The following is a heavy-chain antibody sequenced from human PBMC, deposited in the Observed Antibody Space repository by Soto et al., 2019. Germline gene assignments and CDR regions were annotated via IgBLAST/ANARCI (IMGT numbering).Heavy chain of an antibody. D-gene: IGHD3-16*02. Sequence: EVRLVESGGGLVKPGGSLRLSCAASGFTFSSYSMNWVRQAPGKGLEWVSSISSSSSYIYYADSVKGRFTISRDNAKNSLYLQMNSLRAEDTAVYYCAREAGYDYVWGSYRYVDYWGQGTLVTVSS. CDR1: GFTFSSYS. J-gene: IGHJ4*02. CDR3: AREAGYDYVWGSYRYVDY. CDR2: ISSSSSYI. V-gene: IGHV3-21*02.